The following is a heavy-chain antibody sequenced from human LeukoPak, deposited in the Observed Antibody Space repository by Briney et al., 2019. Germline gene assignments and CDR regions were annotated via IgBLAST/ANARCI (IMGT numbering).Heavy chain of an antibody. CDR2: ISYDGRIR. CDR1: EFTFSSYA. CDR3: ARDPGGRSADYYFDY. Sequence: PGGSLRLSCAASEFTFSSYAVHWVRQAPGKGLEWVAIISYDGRIRYYADSVKGRFTVSRDNSKNTLYLQINSLRAEDTAVYYCARDPGGRSADYYFDYWGQGTLVTVSS. V-gene: IGHV3-30*04. J-gene: IGHJ4*02. D-gene: IGHD3-3*01.